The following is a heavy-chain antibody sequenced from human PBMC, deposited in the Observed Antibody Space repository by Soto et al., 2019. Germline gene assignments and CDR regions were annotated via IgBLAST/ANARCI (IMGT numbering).Heavy chain of an antibody. CDR2: ISYDGSNK. CDR1: GFTFSSYG. J-gene: IGHJ4*02. D-gene: IGHD6-19*01. V-gene: IGHV3-30*18. CDR3: AKDGPPLGVAGMRIFDY. Sequence: QVQLVESGGGVVQPGRSLRLSCAASGFTFSSYGMHWVRQAPGKGLEWVAVISYDGSNKYYADSVKGRFTISRDNSKNTLYLQRNSLRAEDTAVYYCAKDGPPLGVAGMRIFDYWGQGTLVTVSS.